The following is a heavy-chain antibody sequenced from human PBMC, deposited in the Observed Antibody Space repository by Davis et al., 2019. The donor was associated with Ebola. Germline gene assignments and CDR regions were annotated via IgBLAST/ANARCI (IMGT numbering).Heavy chain of an antibody. CDR1: GASISSYY. V-gene: IGHV4-59*08. Sequence: MPSETLSLTCSVSGASISSYYWNWIRQPPGKGLEWIGYIYYSGSTNYNPSLKSRVTISVDTSKNQFSLKLSSVTAADTAVYYCARLGVWYQLLAGWFDPWGQGTLVTVSS. J-gene: IGHJ5*02. CDR2: IYYSGST. D-gene: IGHD2-2*01. CDR3: ARLGVWYQLLAGWFDP.